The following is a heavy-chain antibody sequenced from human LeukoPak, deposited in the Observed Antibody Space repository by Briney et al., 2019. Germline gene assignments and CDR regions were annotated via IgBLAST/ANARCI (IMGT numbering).Heavy chain of an antibody. V-gene: IGHV4-59*01. Sequence: PSETLSLTCTVSGGSISSYYWSWIRQPPGKGLEWIGYIYYSGSTNYNPSLKSRVTISVDTSKNQFSLKLSSVTAADTAVYYCARASYSSSRFDPWGQGTLVTVSS. CDR2: IYYSGST. CDR3: ARASYSSSRFDP. J-gene: IGHJ5*02. CDR1: GGSISSYY. D-gene: IGHD6-13*01.